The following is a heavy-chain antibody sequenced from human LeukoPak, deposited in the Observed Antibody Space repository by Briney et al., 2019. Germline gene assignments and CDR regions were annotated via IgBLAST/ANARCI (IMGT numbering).Heavy chain of an antibody. CDR2: IYYSGST. J-gene: IGHJ5*02. V-gene: IGHV4-61*01. D-gene: IGHD4-17*01. CDR1: GYSISSGYY. CDR3: ARDSVYGPNWFDP. Sequence: PSETLSLTCTVSGYSISSGYYWSWIRQPPGKGLEWIGYIYYSGSTNYNPSLKSRVTISVDTSKNQFSLKLSSVTAADTAVYYCARDSVYGPNWFDPWGQGTLVTVSS.